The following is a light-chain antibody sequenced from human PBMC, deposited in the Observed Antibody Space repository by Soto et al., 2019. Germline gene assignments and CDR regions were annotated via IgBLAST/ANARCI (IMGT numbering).Light chain of an antibody. J-gene: IGKJ5*01. CDR1: QDISNY. Sequence: DIQMTQSPSSLSASVGDRVTITCQASQDISNYLHWYQQKPGIAPRLLIYDASNLETGVPSRFSGSGSGTDFTLTISSLQPEDIATYYCQQYYSYPSITFGQGTRLAI. CDR2: DAS. CDR3: QQYYSYPSIT. V-gene: IGKV1-33*01.